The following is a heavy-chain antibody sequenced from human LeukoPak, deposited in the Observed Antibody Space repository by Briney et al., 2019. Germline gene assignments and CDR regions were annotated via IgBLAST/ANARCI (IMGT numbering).Heavy chain of an antibody. V-gene: IGHV3-7*01. CDR3: ATKGGDY. CDR2: INEDGGAK. D-gene: IGHD3-16*01. J-gene: IGHJ4*02. Sequence: GGPLRLSCAASGFTFSRFWMSWVRQAPGKGLGWVANINEDGGAKYYVDSVKGRFTISRDNAKNSQYLQMNSLRVEDTAVYYCATKGGDYWGQGTLVTVSS. CDR1: GFTFSRFW.